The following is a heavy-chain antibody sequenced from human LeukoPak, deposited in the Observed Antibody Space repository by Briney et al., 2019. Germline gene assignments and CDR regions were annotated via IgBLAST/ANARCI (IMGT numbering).Heavy chain of an antibody. D-gene: IGHD2-15*01. CDR2: IYYSGST. CDR1: GGSISSSSYY. V-gene: IGHV4-39*02. Sequence: SETLSLTCTVSGGSISSSSYYWGWIRQPPGKGLEWIGSIYYSGSTYYNPSLKSRVTISVDTSKNQFSLKLSSVTAADTAVYYCARDCSGGSCYGAFDIWGQGTMVTVSS. CDR3: ARDCSGGSCYGAFDI. J-gene: IGHJ3*02.